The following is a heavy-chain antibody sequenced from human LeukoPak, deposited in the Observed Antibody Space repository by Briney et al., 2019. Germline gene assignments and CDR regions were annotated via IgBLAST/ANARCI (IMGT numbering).Heavy chain of an antibody. D-gene: IGHD3-3*01. J-gene: IGHJ4*02. CDR3: ARGRRITIFGVVIESPQPDY. CDR2: INTNTGNP. V-gene: IGHV7-4-1*02. Sequence: GASVKVSCKASGYTFTSYAMNWVRQAPGQGLEWMGWINTNTGNPTYAQGFTGRFVFSLDTSVSTAYLQISSLKAEDTAVYYCARGRRITIFGVVIESPQPDYWGQGTLVTVSS. CDR1: GYTFTSYA.